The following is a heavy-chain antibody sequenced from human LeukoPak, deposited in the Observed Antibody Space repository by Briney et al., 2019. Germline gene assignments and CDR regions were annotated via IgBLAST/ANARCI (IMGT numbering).Heavy chain of an antibody. Sequence: ASVKVSCKASGYTFTSYDTNWVRQATGQGLEWMGWISAYNGNTNYAQKLQGRVTMTTDTSTSTAYMELRSLRSDDTAVYYCATLPMVRGVISVYWGQGTLVTVSS. CDR3: ATLPMVRGVISVY. V-gene: IGHV1-18*01. CDR2: ISAYNGNT. J-gene: IGHJ4*02. D-gene: IGHD3-10*01. CDR1: GYTFTSYD.